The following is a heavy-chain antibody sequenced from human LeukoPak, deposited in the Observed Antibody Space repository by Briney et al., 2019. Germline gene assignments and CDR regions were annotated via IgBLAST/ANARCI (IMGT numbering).Heavy chain of an antibody. J-gene: IGHJ4*02. V-gene: IGHV3-21*01. CDR3: ARHLLSGDFWGIDY. CDR2: ISSSGTYI. D-gene: IGHD3-16*01. CDR1: GFTFSSYS. Sequence: GGSLRLSCAASGFTFSSYSMNWVRQAPGKGLEWVSSISSSGTYIYYADSVKGRFTISRDNAKNSLYLQMNSLRAEDTAVYHCARHLLSGDFWGIDYWGQGTLVTVSS.